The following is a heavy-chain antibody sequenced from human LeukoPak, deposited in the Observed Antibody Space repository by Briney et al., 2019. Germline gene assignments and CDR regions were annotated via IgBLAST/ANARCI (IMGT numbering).Heavy chain of an antibody. Sequence: PGGSLRLSCAASGFTFDDYAMHWVRQAPGKVLEWVSGISWNSGSIGYADSVKGRFTISRDNAKNSLYLQMNSLRAGDTALYYCAKDRRPDSGSYSGFDYWGQGTLVTVSS. J-gene: IGHJ4*02. CDR3: AKDRRPDSGSYSGFDY. CDR1: GFTFDDYA. V-gene: IGHV3-9*01. CDR2: ISWNSGSI. D-gene: IGHD1-26*01.